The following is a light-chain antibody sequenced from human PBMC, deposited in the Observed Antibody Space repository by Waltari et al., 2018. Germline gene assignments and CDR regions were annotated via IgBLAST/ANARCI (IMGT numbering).Light chain of an antibody. V-gene: IGKV3-20*01. CDR3: QHYVRLPVA. J-gene: IGKJ1*01. CDR1: QSVGRT. Sequence: EIVLTQSPGTLSLSPGERATLSYRASQSVGRTLAWYQQKPGQAPRLLIYGASNRATGTPDRFSGSGSGTDFSLTISRLDSADFAVYYCQHYVRLPVAFGQGTTVEIK. CDR2: GAS.